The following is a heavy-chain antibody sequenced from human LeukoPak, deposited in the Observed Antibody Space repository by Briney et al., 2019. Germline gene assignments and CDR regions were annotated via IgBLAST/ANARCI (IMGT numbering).Heavy chain of an antibody. Sequence: PSQTLSLTCAVYGGSFSGYYWTWLRQTPGKGLEWIGGINHGGSTNYTPSLRSRVTISVDTSKNKFSLRLRSVSAADTAVYYCARGWVVTAYAPFDPWGQGTLVIVSS. J-gene: IGHJ5*02. V-gene: IGHV4-34*01. CDR1: GGSFSGYY. CDR2: INHGGST. D-gene: IGHD2-21*02. CDR3: ARGWVVTAYAPFDP.